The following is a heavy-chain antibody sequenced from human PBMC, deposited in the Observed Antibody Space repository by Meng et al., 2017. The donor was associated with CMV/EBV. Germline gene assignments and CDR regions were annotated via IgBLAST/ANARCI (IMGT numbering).Heavy chain of an antibody. CDR3: VRSSGWSLFDY. CDR2: VNSNNDAT. J-gene: IGHJ4*02. Sequence: QLQQVQSRAEMKKPGAQVRVSCTTSGVTFSDYYIHWVRQAPGQGLEWMGWVNSNNDATNYARKFQGRVSMTRDTSISTAHMELSRLMSDDTAVYYCVRSSGWSLFDYWGQGTLVTVSS. V-gene: IGHV1-2*02. CDR1: GVTFSDYY. D-gene: IGHD6-19*01.